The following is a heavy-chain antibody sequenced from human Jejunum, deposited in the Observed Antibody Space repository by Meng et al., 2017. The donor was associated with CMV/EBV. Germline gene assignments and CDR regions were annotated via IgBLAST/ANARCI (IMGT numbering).Heavy chain of an antibody. V-gene: IGHV4-4*09. J-gene: IGHJ4*02. Sequence: QVQLQESGPGLVKPSETLSLTCTVSGGSINNYYWSWIRQSAGKGLEWIGYIHDTGSTYYNPSLKSRVDISLGTSRNHFSLTLSSVTAEDTAVYFCARGSIFVSFDSWGQGTLVTVSS. CDR3: ARGSIFVSFDS. CDR1: GGSINNYY. CDR2: IHDTGST. D-gene: IGHD3-3*01.